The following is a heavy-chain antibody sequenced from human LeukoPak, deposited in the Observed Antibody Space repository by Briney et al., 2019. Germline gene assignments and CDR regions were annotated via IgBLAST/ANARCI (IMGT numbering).Heavy chain of an antibody. V-gene: IGHV3-23*01. D-gene: IGHD5-12*01. CDR2: ISGSGGST. CDR3: AKDSGYDLRSGYNWFDP. J-gene: IGHJ5*02. Sequence: GGSLRLSCAASGFTFSSYAMSWVRQAPGKGLEWVSAISGSGGSTYYADSVKGRFTISRDNSKNTLYLQMNSLRAEDTALYYCAKDSGYDLRSGYNWFDPWGQGTLVTVSS. CDR1: GFTFSSYA.